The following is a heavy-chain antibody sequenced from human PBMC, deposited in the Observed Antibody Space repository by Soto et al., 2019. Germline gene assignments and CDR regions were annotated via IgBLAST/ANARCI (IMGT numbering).Heavy chain of an antibody. V-gene: IGHV3-30-3*01. CDR3: ARPWGQLSTYYYGMDT. CDR2: ISYDGDNK. CDR1: GFTFRNYA. J-gene: IGHJ6*02. Sequence: QPGRSLRLSCAASGFTFRNYAMHWVRQAPGKGLECVATISYDGDNKYYTDSVKGPFTISRDNSKNTLYLQMNSLRPEDTAVYYCARPWGQLSTYYYGMDTWGQGTTVTVSS. D-gene: IGHD3-16*01.